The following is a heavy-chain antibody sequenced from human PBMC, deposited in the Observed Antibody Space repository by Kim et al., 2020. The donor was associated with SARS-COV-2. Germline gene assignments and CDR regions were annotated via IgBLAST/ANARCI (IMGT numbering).Heavy chain of an antibody. CDR2: ISNSGSV. V-gene: IGHV4-59*02. D-gene: IGHD3-16*01. CDR3: ATRSDERYTRSVFDV. Sequence: SETLSLTCSVSGGSVSNYYWTWIRQSPGKGLDWIGYISNSGSVSYNPSLNSRATISADASKKQFSLQLSSVTAADTAVYYCATRSDERYTRSVFDVWGQGAMVTVSS. CDR1: GGSVSNYY. J-gene: IGHJ3*01.